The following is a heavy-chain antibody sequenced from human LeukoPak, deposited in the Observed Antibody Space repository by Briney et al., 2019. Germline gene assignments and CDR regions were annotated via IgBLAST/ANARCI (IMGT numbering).Heavy chain of an antibody. D-gene: IGHD2-8*02. J-gene: IGHJ5*02. CDR2: ISADAADT. Sequence: GGFLRLSCVASGFTFSNHAMTWVRQAPGKGLEWVSAISADAADTFYAPSVKGRFTISRDNSKNTLYLQINSLRAEDTAMYYCAKDVWWSVSWGQGTLVTVSS. CDR3: AKDVWWSVS. V-gene: IGHV3-23*01. CDR1: GFTFSNHA.